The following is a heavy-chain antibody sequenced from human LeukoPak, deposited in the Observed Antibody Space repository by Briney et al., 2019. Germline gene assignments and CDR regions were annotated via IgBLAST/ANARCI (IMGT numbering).Heavy chain of an antibody. D-gene: IGHD2-2*01. J-gene: IGHJ4*02. Sequence: SETLSLTCSVSGGSISSSSYYWGWIRQPPGKGLEWIGSIYYSGSTYYNPSFKSRVTISVDTSKNQFSLKLSSVTAADTAVYYCARHLPGIVVPAALDYWGQGTLVTVSS. CDR2: IYYSGST. CDR1: GGSISSSSYY. CDR3: ARHLPGIVVPAALDY. V-gene: IGHV4-39*01.